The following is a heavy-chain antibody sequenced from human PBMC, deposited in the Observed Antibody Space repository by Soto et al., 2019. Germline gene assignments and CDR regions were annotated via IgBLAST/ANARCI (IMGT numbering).Heavy chain of an antibody. J-gene: IGHJ6*02. CDR1: GFTFSSYA. CDR3: ARDQEKEWLLSYYYYYGMDV. D-gene: IGHD3-3*01. CDR2: ISYDGSNK. Sequence: GGSLRLSCAASGFTFSSYAMHWVRQAPGKGLEWVAVISYDGSNKYYADSVKGRFTISRDNSKNTLYLQMNSLRAEDTAVYYCARDQEKEWLLSYYYYYGMDVWGQGTTVTVSS. V-gene: IGHV3-30-3*01.